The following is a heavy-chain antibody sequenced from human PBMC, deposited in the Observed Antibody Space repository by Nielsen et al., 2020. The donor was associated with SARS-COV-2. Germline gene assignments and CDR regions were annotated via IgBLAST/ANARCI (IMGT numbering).Heavy chain of an antibody. CDR2: IIPILGIA. V-gene: IGHV1-69*04. Sequence: SVKVSCKASGYTFTSYAISWVRQAPGQGLEWMGRIIPILGIANYAQKFQGRVTITADKSTSTAYMELSSLRSEDTAVYYCARVKMATNMGYFDYWGQGTLVTVSS. CDR1: GYTFTSYA. CDR3: ARVKMATNMGYFDY. D-gene: IGHD5-24*01. J-gene: IGHJ4*02.